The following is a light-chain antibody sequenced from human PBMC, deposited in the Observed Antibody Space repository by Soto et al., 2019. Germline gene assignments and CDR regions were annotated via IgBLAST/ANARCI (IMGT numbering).Light chain of an antibody. CDR2: GAS. J-gene: IGKJ1*01. CDR1: QSVSSN. CDR3: QQYTNTNNPWM. Sequence: EIVMTQSPATLSVSPGERATLSCRASQSVSSNLAWYQQKPGQAPRLLIYGASTRATGIPVRFSGSGSGTEFTLTISSLQSEDSATYYCQQYTNTNNPWMFGQGTKVEI. V-gene: IGKV3-15*01.